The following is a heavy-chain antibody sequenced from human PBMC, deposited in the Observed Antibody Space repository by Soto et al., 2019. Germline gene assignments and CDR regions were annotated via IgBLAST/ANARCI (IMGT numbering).Heavy chain of an antibody. CDR2: INAGNGNT. CDR1: GYTFTGYA. Sequence: QVQLVQSGAEEKKPGASVKVSCKASGYTFTGYAMHWVRQAPGQRLEWMGWINAGNGNTKYSQKFQGRVTITRDTSASTAYKELSSLRSEDTSVYDCARAVAVAADFDYWGQGTLVTVSS. CDR3: ARAVAVAADFDY. V-gene: IGHV1-3*05. J-gene: IGHJ4*02. D-gene: IGHD6-19*01.